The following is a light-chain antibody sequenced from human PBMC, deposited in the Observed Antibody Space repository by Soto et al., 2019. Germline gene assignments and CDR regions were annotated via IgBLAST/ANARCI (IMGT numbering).Light chain of an antibody. Sequence: EIVMTQSPATLSVSPGERATLSCRASQSIGSTLAWYQQKPGQAPRLLISNASTRATGIPARFSASGSGTEFTLTISSLQSEDFAVYYCQQYNNWPRTFGQGTKLEMK. J-gene: IGKJ2*01. V-gene: IGKV3-15*01. CDR1: QSIGST. CDR3: QQYNNWPRT. CDR2: NAS.